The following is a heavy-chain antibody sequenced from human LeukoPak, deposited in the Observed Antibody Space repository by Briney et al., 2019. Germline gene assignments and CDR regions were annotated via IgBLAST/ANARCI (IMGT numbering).Heavy chain of an antibody. CDR1: GYTFTSHG. V-gene: IGHV1-18*01. D-gene: IGHD3-22*01. CDR3: ARGGLNYYESSGHLDQ. CDR2: ISTYNGNT. J-gene: IGHJ4*02. Sequence: ASVKVSCKASGYTFTSHGISWVRQAPGQGPEWMGWISTYNGNTKYVQKLQGRVTMTTDTSTSTAYMELRSLRSDDTAVYYCARGGLNYYESSGHLDQWGQGTLVTVSS.